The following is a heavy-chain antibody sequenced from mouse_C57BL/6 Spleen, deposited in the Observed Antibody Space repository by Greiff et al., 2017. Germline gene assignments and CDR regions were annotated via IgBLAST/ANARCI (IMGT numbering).Heavy chain of an antibody. Sequence: EVQLQQSGAELVRPGASVKLSCTASGFNIKDDYMHWVKQRPEQGLEWIGWIDPENGDTEYASKFQGKATITADTSSNTAYLQLSSLTSEDTAGYYCTTLLLWYFDVWGTGTTVTVSS. CDR2: IDPENGDT. V-gene: IGHV14-4*01. CDR3: TTLLLWYFDV. CDR1: GFNIKDDY. D-gene: IGHD2-12*01. J-gene: IGHJ1*03.